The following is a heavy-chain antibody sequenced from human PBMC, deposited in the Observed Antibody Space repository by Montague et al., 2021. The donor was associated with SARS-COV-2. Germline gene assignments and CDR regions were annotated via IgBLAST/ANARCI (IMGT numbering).Heavy chain of an antibody. CDR1: GDSIMTTDC. V-gene: IGHV4-4*02. D-gene: IGHD4-23*01. Sequence: SETLSLTCAVSGDSIMTTDCWSWVRQLPGKGLEWIGEIYQGASTNYNPSLKSRVTMSVDRSKNQVSLELYSVTAADTALYYCVRAGGFHNRPPVWGQGALVIVSS. J-gene: IGHJ4*02. CDR3: VRAGGFHNRPPV. CDR2: IYQGAST.